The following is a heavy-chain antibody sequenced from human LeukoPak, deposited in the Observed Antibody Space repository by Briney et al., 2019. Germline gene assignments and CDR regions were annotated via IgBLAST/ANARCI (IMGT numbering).Heavy chain of an antibody. Sequence: PGRSLRLSCAASGFTFSSYGMHWLRQAPGKGLEWLTIIWYDGSNEYYVDSVRGRFTISRDNSKNTLSLQMNSLRAEDTAVYYCARASRYCSTTSCYYYYYGMDVWGQGTTVTVSS. CDR3: ARASRYCSTTSCYYYYYGMDV. V-gene: IGHV3-33*01. CDR1: GFTFSSYG. J-gene: IGHJ6*02. D-gene: IGHD2-2*01. CDR2: IWYDGSNE.